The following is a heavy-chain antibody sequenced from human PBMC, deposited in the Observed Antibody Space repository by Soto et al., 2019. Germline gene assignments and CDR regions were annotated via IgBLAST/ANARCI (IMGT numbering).Heavy chain of an antibody. D-gene: IGHD5-18*01. CDR2: INPNSGGT. V-gene: IGHV1-2*04. J-gene: IGHJ3*02. CDR3: ARDRPYSYGTYDAFDI. CDR1: GYTFTVYY. Sequence: GASVKVSCKASGYTFTVYYMHWVLQAPGQGLEWMGWINPNSGGTNYAQKFQGWVTMTRDTSISTAYMELSRLRSDDTAVYYCARDRPYSYGTYDAFDIWGQGTMVTVSS.